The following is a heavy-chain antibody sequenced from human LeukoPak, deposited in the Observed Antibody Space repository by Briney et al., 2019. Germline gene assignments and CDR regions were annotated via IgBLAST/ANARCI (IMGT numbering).Heavy chain of an antibody. CDR3: ARQWQLPRAYYMDV. CDR2: ISSDGSST. Sequence: AGSLRLSCAASGFTFRSYCMHWVRQAPGKGLEWVSRISSDGSSTIYADSVNGRFTMSRENAYNPLYLQMNSLSGEDTAVYYCARQWQLPRAYYMDVWGKGTTVTVSS. D-gene: IGHD1-26*01. J-gene: IGHJ6*03. V-gene: IGHV3-74*01. CDR1: GFTFRSYC.